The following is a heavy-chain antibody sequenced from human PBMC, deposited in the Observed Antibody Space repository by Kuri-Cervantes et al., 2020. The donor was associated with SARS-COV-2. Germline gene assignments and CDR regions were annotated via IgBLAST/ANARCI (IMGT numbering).Heavy chain of an antibody. J-gene: IGHJ5*02. CDR3: ATGYSSRGGFDP. CDR1: GGSISSSSYY. D-gene: IGHD6-13*01. CDR2: IYYSGST. Sequence: SETLSLTCTVSGGSISSSSYYWGWIRQPPGKGLEWIGSIYYSGSTYYNPFLKSRVTISVDTSKNQFSLKLSSVTAADTAVYYCATGYSSRGGFDPRGQGTLVTVSS. V-gene: IGHV4-39*01.